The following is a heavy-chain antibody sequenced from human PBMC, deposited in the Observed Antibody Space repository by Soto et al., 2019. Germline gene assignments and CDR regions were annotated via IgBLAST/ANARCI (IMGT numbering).Heavy chain of an antibody. CDR2: IYYSGST. J-gene: IGHJ4*02. Sequence: QVQLQESGPRLVKPSETLSLICTVSGGSISSYRWSWIRQPPGKGLEWIGYIYYSGSTTYNPSLKSRVTMSVDTSKNQFSLKLTSVTAADTAVYFCSRSTTTMSYAAGENESALGDGGQGTLVTVSS. CDR3: SRSTTTMSYAAGENESALGD. CDR1: GGSISSYR. V-gene: IGHV4-59*01. D-gene: IGHD3-16*01.